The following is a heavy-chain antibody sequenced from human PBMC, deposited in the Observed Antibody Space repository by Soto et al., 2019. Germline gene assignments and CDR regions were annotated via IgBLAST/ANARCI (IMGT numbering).Heavy chain of an antibody. V-gene: IGHV3-66*01. CDR2: IYSGGST. D-gene: IGHD6-19*01. CDR1: GFTVSSNY. Sequence: GGSLRLSCAASGFTVSSNYMSWVRQAPGKGLEWVSVIYSGGSTYYADSVKGRFTISRDNSKNTLYLQMNSLRAEDTAVYYCVREPAVGGEYVMDFWGQGTTVTVSS. CDR3: VREPAVGGEYVMDF. J-gene: IGHJ6*02.